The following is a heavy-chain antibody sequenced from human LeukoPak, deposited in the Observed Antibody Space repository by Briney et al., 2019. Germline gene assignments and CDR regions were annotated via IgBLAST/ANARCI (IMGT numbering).Heavy chain of an antibody. CDR1: GGSFRGYY. J-gene: IGHJ4*02. CDR3: ARLWPDRLGGPLGSSDY. V-gene: IGHV4-34*01. Sequence: SETLSLTCAVSGGSFRGYYWTWIRQPPGKGLEWIGETTHIGTSYYNPSLKSRVNISVDMSKNQFSLELSSVTAADTAVYYCARLWPDRLGGPLGSSDYWGQGTLVTVSS. D-gene: IGHD2-21*01. CDR2: TTHIGTS.